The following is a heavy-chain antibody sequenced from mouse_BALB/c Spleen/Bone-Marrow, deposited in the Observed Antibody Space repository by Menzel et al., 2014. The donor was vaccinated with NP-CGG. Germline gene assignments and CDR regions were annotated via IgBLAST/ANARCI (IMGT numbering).Heavy chain of an antibody. CDR1: GYTFTSYW. J-gene: IGHJ3*01. D-gene: IGHD4-1*01. Sequence: QVHVKQSGAELAKPGASVKMSRKASGYTFTSYWMHWVKQRPGQGLEWIGYINPSTGYTEYNQKFKDKATLTADKSSSTAYMQLSSLTSEDSAVYYCARGGNWDGFAYWGQGTLVTVSA. CDR2: INPSTGYT. CDR3: ARGGNWDGFAY. V-gene: IGHV1-7*01.